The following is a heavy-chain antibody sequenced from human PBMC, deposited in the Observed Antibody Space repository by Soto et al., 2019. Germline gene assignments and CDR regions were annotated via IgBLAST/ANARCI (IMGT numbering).Heavy chain of an antibody. D-gene: IGHD2-15*01. CDR2: ISYSGST. V-gene: IGHV4-59*08. J-gene: IGHJ4*02. CDR3: ARHYCSGGTCYPTYHFDS. Sequence: SETLSLTCTVSGGSISNNYWSWIRQPPGKGLEWIGSISYSGSTRYNPSIKSRISISIDTSKNRFSLSLTSVTAADTAMYYCARHYCSGGTCYPTYHFDSWGQGTLVTVSS. CDR1: GGSISNNY.